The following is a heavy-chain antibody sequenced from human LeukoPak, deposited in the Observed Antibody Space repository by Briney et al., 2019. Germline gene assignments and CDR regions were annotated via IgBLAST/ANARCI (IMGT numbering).Heavy chain of an antibody. D-gene: IGHD2-8*01. V-gene: IGHV1-18*01. CDR1: GYTFTTYG. Sequence: ASVKVSCKTSGYTFTTYGISWVRQAPGQGLEWMGWSSPNNGNRDYAQKFQGRVTMTTDTSTATAYMELRSLRSDDTAVYYCARGYYCTHGVCYGGDFDNWGQGTLVTVSS. CDR2: SSPNNGNR. J-gene: IGHJ4*02. CDR3: ARGYYCTHGVCYGGDFDN.